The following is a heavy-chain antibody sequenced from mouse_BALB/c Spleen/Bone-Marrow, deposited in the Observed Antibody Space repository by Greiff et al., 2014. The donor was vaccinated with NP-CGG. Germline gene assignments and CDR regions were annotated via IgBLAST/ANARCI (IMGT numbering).Heavy chain of an antibody. J-gene: IGHJ4*01. D-gene: IGHD1-2*01. CDR2: IWAEGST. Sequence: VQLQQSGPGLVAPSQSLSITCTVSGFSLTGYGVHWVRQPPGKGLEWLGVIWAEGSTNYNSALMSRLSIRKDNSKSQVFLKMNSLQTDDTAMYYCARITTATGAMDYWGQGTSVTVSS. CDR1: GFSLTGYG. CDR3: ARITTATGAMDY. V-gene: IGHV2-9*02.